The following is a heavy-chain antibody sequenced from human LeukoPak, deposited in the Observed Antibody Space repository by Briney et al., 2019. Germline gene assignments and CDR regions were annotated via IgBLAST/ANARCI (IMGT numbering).Heavy chain of an antibody. CDR1: GFTFSSYA. D-gene: IGHD3-3*01. CDR3: ASGRITIFGVVINDAFDI. Sequence: PGGSLRLSCAASGFTFSSYAMSWVRQAPGKGLEWVSAISGSGGSTYYADSVKGRFTISRDNSKNTLYLQMNSLRAEDTAVYYCASGRITIFGVVINDAFDIWGQGTMVTVSS. V-gene: IGHV3-23*01. J-gene: IGHJ3*02. CDR2: ISGSGGST.